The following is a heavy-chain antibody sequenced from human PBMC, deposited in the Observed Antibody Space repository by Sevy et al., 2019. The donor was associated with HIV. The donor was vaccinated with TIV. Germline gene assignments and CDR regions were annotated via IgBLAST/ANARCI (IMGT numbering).Heavy chain of an antibody. CDR1: GGTFSSYA. CDR2: IIPIFGTA. V-gene: IGHV1-69*13. CDR3: ARDTTRYCSSTSCPAHYYYYGMDV. Sequence: SVKVSCKASGGTFSSYAISWVRQAPGQGLEWMGGIIPIFGTANYAQKFQGRVTITADESTSTAYMELSSLRSEDTAVYYCARDTTRYCSSTSCPAHYYYYGMDVWGQGTTVTVSS. D-gene: IGHD2-2*01. J-gene: IGHJ6*02.